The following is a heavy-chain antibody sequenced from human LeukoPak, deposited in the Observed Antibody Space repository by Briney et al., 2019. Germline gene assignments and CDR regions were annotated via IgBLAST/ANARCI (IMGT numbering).Heavy chain of an antibody. J-gene: IGHJ3*02. CDR2: IYHSGST. CDR1: GGSISSSNW. Sequence: PSGTLSLTCAVSGGSISSSNWWSWVRQPPGKGLEWIGEIYHSGSTNYNPSLKSRVTISIDNSKKQFSLKLSSVTAADTAVYYCARPSYYYDSSGSDAFDIWGQGTMVTVSS. D-gene: IGHD3-22*01. CDR3: ARPSYYYDSSGSDAFDI. V-gene: IGHV4-4*02.